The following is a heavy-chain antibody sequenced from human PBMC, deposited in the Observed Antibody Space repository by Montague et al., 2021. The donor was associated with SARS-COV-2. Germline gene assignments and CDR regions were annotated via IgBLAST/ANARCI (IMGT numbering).Heavy chain of an antibody. CDR2: IYYTGNT. CDR3: ARGGTYHYGMDV. CDR1: DGSISSPNW. Sequence: SETLSLTCAVSDGSISSPNWWNCVRQPPAKGLVWFGEIYYTGNTNYNPSLKSRDTILIVKSKNHFSLQLSSVTAADTAVYYCARGGTYHYGMDVWGQGTTVTVSS. J-gene: IGHJ6*02. V-gene: IGHV4-4*02. D-gene: IGHD3-16*01.